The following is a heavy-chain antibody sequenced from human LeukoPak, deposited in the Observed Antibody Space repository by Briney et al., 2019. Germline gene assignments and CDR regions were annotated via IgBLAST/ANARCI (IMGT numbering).Heavy chain of an antibody. CDR3: ARDLMVRGVITGITRIFGD. V-gene: IGHV3-21*01. Sequence: PGGSLRLSCAASGFTFSSYSMNWVRQAPGKGLEWVSSISSSSSYIYYADSVKGRFTISRDNAKNSLYLQMNSLRAEDTAVYYCARDLMVRGVITGITRIFGDWGQGTLVTVSS. CDR2: ISSSSSYI. D-gene: IGHD3-10*01. CDR1: GFTFSSYS. J-gene: IGHJ4*02.